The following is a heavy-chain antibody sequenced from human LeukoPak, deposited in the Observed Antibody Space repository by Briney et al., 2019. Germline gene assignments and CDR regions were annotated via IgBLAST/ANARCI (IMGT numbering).Heavy chain of an antibody. J-gene: IGHJ4*02. CDR3: AANFDF. CDR1: GFTFSRYG. Sequence: PGGSLRLSCAASGFTFSRYGMHWVRQAPGKGLEWVAVVWYDGSNKYYAESVKGRFTISRDNSKNTLYLQMNNLRAEDTAVYYCAANFDFWDQGTLVTVSS. V-gene: IGHV3-33*01. CDR2: VWYDGSNK. D-gene: IGHD2-8*01.